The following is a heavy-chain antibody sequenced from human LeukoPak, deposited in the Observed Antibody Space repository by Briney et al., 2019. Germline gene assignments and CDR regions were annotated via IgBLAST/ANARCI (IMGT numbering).Heavy chain of an antibody. V-gene: IGHV3-23*01. J-gene: IGHJ5*02. CDR3: TKDPNGDYIGAFDP. CDR2: ITGGHYAT. D-gene: IGHD4-17*01. Sequence: GGSLRLSCAASGFIFSSFAMIWVRQAPGKALEWVSSITGGHYATYNTDSVKGRFTISRDNAKNTLYLQMNSLRDDDTAIYYCTKDPNGDYIGAFDPWGRGTLVTVSS. CDR1: GFIFSSFA.